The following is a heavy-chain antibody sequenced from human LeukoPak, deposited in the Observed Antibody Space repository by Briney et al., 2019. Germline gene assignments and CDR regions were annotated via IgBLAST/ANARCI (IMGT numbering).Heavy chain of an antibody. V-gene: IGHV4-34*01. D-gene: IGHD3-22*01. CDR2: INHSGST. CDR1: GGSFSGYY. Sequence: PSETLSLTCTVYGGSFSGYYWSWIRQPPGKGLEWIGEINHSGSTNYNPSLKSRVTISVDTSKNQFSLKLSSVTAADTAVYYCARGSVDYYDSSGYYHGWFDPWGQGTLVTVSS. CDR3: ARGSVDYYDSSGYYHGWFDP. J-gene: IGHJ5*02.